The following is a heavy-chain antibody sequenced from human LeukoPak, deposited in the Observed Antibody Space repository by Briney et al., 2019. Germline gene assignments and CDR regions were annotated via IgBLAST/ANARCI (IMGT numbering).Heavy chain of an antibody. V-gene: IGHV3-53*01. D-gene: IGHD3-22*01. CDR2: IYSGGNT. CDR3: ARLDSSGYRSFDY. CDR1: GGSFSGYY. Sequence: PSETLSLTCAVFGGSFSGYYWSWIRQPPGKGLEWVSVIYSGGNTYYADSVKGRFTISRDNSKNTLYLLMHSLRAEDTAVYYCARLDSSGYRSFDYWGQGTLVTVSS. J-gene: IGHJ4*02.